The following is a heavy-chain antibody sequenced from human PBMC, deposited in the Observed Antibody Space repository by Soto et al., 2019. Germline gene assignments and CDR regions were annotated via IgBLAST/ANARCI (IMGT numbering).Heavy chain of an antibody. V-gene: IGHV1-69*01. J-gene: IGHJ5*02. CDR1: GGNFSNYG. CDR2: IVPLFGTT. CDR3: AXXXXXXXXNWFDP. Sequence: QVQLVQSGAEVKKPGSSVTVSCKASGGNFSNYGISWVRQAPGQGLEYMGGIVPLFGTTNYAHKFRGRVTITADESTSTVYMEVSSLKSEDTAVYXXAXXXXXXXXNWFDPWGQGTLVSVST.